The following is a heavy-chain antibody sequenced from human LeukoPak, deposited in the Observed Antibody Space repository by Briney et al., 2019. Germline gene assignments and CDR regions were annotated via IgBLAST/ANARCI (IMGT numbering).Heavy chain of an antibody. D-gene: IGHD6-13*01. J-gene: IGHJ4*02. CDR1: GYTFTGYY. Sequence: EASVKVSCKASGYTFTGYYMHWVRQAPGQGLEWMGWINPNSGGTNYAQKFQGGVTMTRDTSISTAYMELSRLRSDDTAVYYCARERSWGSSWYFDYWGQGTLVTVSS. V-gene: IGHV1-2*02. CDR3: ARERSWGSSWYFDY. CDR2: INPNSGGT.